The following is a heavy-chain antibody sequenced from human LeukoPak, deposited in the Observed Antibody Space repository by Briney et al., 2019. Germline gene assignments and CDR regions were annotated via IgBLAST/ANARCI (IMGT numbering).Heavy chain of an antibody. Sequence: GASVKVSCKASGYTFTGYYMHWVRQAPGQGLEWMGWINPNSGGTNYAQKFQGRVTITRDTSISTAYMELSRLRSDDTAVYYCAIINIAAAGSDFDYWGQGTLVTVSS. J-gene: IGHJ4*02. D-gene: IGHD6-13*01. CDR2: INPNSGGT. CDR1: GYTFTGYY. V-gene: IGHV1-2*02. CDR3: AIINIAAAGSDFDY.